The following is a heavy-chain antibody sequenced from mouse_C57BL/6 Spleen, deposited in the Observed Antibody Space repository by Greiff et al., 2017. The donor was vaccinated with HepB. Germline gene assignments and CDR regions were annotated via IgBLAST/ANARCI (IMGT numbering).Heavy chain of an antibody. Sequence: QVQLKQPGAELVRPGSSVKLSCKASGYTFTSYWMHWVKQRPIQGLEWIGNIDPSDSETHYNQKFKDKATLTVDKSSSTAYMQLSSLTSEDSAVYYCARRRGYDYDEAWFAYWGQGTLVTVSA. J-gene: IGHJ3*01. CDR2: IDPSDSET. CDR3: ARRRGYDYDEAWFAY. D-gene: IGHD2-4*01. CDR1: GYTFTSYW. V-gene: IGHV1-52*01.